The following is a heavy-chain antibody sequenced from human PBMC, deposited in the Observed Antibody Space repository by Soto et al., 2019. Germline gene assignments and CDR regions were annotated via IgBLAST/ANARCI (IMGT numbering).Heavy chain of an antibody. J-gene: IGHJ4*02. CDR1: GFTFSSYG. Sequence: QVQLVESGGGVVQPGRSLRLSCAASGFTFSSYGMHWVRQAPGKGLEWVAVIWYDGSSKYYADSVKGRFTISRDNSKNTLYLQMNSLRAEDTAVYYCARDSLRYSSGWLSYFDYWDQGTLVTVSS. CDR3: ARDSLRYSSGWLSYFDY. D-gene: IGHD6-19*01. CDR2: IWYDGSSK. V-gene: IGHV3-33*01.